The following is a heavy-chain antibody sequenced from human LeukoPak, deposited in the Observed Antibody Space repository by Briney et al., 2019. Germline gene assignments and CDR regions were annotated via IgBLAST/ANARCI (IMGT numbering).Heavy chain of an antibody. CDR1: GFTFSSYA. D-gene: IGHD6-13*01. V-gene: IGHV4-39*07. Sequence: GSLRLSCAASGFTFSSYAMSWIRQPPGKGLEWIGSIYYSGSTYYNPSLKSRVTISVDTSKNQFSLKLSSVTAADTAVYYCAREYSSSWYSPYYFDYWGQGTLVTVSS. J-gene: IGHJ4*02. CDR3: AREYSSSWYSPYYFDY. CDR2: IYYSGST.